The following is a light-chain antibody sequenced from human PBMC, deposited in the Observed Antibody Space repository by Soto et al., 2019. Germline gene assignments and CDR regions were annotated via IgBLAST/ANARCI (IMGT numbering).Light chain of an antibody. CDR3: QQYNSYSGT. J-gene: IGKJ1*01. Sequence: DIQMTQSPSTLSASVGDRVTITCRASQSISSWLAWYQQKPGKAPKLLIYDASSLASGVPSRFSGSGSGTEVTLTISSLQPDDFATYYCQQYNSYSGTFGQGTKVEI. V-gene: IGKV1-5*01. CDR2: DAS. CDR1: QSISSW.